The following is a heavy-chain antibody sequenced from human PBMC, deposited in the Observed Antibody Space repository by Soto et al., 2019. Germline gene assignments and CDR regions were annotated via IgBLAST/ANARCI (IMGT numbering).Heavy chain of an antibody. D-gene: IGHD3-3*01. V-gene: IGHV2-70*11. Sequence: SGPTLVNPTQTLTLTCTFSGFSLSSSGMCVSWIRQPPGKALEWLARIDWDDDKYYSTSLKTRLTISKDTSKNQVVLTMTNMDPVDTATSYCARTNYYDFWNGMNFHPWGQGTLVTVSS. CDR3: ARTNYYDFWNGMNFHP. J-gene: IGHJ5*02. CDR1: GFSLSSSGMC. CDR2: IDWDDDK.